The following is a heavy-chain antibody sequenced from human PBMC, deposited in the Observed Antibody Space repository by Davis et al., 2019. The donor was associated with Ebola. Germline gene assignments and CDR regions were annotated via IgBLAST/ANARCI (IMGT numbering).Heavy chain of an antibody. V-gene: IGHV3-33*08. CDR2: IWYDGSNK. CDR3: AREGYYYGSGSYQYYFDY. J-gene: IGHJ4*02. Sequence: GESLKISCAASGFTFSSYGMHWVRQAPGKGLEWVAVIWYDGSNKYYADSVKGRFTISRDNSKNTLYLQMNSLRAEDTAVYYCAREGYYYGSGSYQYYFDYWGQGTLVTVSS. D-gene: IGHD3-10*01. CDR1: GFTFSSYG.